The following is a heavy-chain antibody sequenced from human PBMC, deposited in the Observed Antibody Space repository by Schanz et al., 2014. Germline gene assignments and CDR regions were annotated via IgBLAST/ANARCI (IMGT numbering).Heavy chain of an antibody. CDR3: SKDKQGSRSDDS. CDR1: GFTFSSYA. D-gene: IGHD2-15*01. J-gene: IGHJ5*01. CDR2: ITTGGNT. V-gene: IGHV3-23*01. Sequence: EVQLLESGGGLVQPGGSLRLSCAGSGFTFSSYAMSWVRQTPGKGLEWVSSITTGGNTYYRDSVKGRFIVSRDNSKNTLYLEMNRLRVDDTAVYYCSKDKQGSRSDDSWGQGTLXTVSS.